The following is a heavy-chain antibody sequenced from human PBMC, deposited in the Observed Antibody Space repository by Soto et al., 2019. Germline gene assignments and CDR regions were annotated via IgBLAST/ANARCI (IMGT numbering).Heavy chain of an antibody. CDR2: ISGNGNDA. J-gene: IGHJ4*02. CDR1: GXTFRDYA. CDR3: GKERRGSGWSVCNF. Sequence: GSLRLSCAASGXTFRDYAMNWVRQVPGKGLEWVSDISGNGNDARYADSVKGRFRISRDNSMNTLYLHLNRLRVDDTAVYYCGKERRGSGWSVCNFWGQGTLVTVSA. D-gene: IGHD6-19*01. V-gene: IGHV3-23*01.